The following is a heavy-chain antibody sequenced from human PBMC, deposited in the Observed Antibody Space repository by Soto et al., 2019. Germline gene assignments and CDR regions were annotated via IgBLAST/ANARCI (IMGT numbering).Heavy chain of an antibody. J-gene: IGHJ4*02. CDR1: GFSFDSYW. D-gene: IGHD2-2*01. V-gene: IGHV3-74*01. CDR3: TRGTRASSGGTGAY. Sequence: QLVEAGGGLVQPGGSLRLSCTVSGFSFDSYWMHWVRQAPGKGPVWVSRIDYDGTTTNYADFVKGRFTISRDNAKNTMYMQMNSLRSEDTAVYYWTRGTRASSGGTGAYWGQGTLVTVSS. CDR2: IDYDGTTT.